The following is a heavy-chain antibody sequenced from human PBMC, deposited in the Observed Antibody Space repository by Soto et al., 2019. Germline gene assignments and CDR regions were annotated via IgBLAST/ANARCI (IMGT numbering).Heavy chain of an antibody. CDR3: VSHRNYIVVSGSYFDY. Sequence: PSETLSLTCAVSGYSISSSNWWGWIRQPPGKGLEWIGYIYYSGTTYYNPSLKSRVTMSVDTSKNQFSLKLTSMTAADTAVFFCVSHRNYIVVSGSYFDYWSQGTLVTVSS. J-gene: IGHJ4*02. D-gene: IGHD5-12*01. CDR1: GYSISSSNW. V-gene: IGHV4-28*01. CDR2: IYYSGTT.